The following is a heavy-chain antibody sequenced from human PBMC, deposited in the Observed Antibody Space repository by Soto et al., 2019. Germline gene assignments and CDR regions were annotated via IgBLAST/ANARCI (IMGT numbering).Heavy chain of an antibody. CDR3: ARDPSRRYCSGGSCYYFDY. CDR2: ISYDGSNK. V-gene: IGHV3-30-3*01. Sequence: PGGSLRLSCAASGFTFSSYAMSWVRQAPGKGLEWVAVISYDGSNKYYADSVKGRFTISRDNSKNTLYLQMNSLRAEDTAVYYCARDPSRRYCSGGSCYYFDYWGQGTLVTVSS. D-gene: IGHD2-15*01. J-gene: IGHJ4*02. CDR1: GFTFSSYA.